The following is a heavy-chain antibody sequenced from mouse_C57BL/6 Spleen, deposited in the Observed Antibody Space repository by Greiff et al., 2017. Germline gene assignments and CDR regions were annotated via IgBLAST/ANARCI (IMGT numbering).Heavy chain of an antibody. CDR3: ARKNIYDYDGAY. D-gene: IGHD2-4*01. CDR1: GYAFSSYW. J-gene: IGHJ3*01. CDR2: IYPGDGDT. V-gene: IGHV1-80*01. Sequence: QVQLQQSGAELVKPGASVKISCKASGYAFSSYWMNWVKQRPGKGLEWIGQIYPGDGDTNYNGKFKGKATLTADKSSSTAYMQLSSLTSEDSAVYFCARKNIYDYDGAYWGQGTRVTVSA.